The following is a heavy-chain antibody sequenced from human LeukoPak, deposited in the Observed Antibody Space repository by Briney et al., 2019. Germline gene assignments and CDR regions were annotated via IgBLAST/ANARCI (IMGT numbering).Heavy chain of an antibody. V-gene: IGHV4-39*01. J-gene: IGHJ5*02. D-gene: IGHD3-22*01. CDR3: ACQPSSGYYYWFDP. Sequence: SETLSLTCTVSGGSISSSSYYWGWIRQPPGKGLEWIGSIYYSGSTYYNPSLKSRVTISVDTSKNQFSLKLSSVTAADTAVYYCACQPSSGYYYWFDPCGQPTLVTVSS. CDR2: IYYSGST. CDR1: GGSISSSSYY.